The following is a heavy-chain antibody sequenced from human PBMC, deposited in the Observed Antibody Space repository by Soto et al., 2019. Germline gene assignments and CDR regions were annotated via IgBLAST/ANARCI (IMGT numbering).Heavy chain of an antibody. J-gene: IGHJ6*02. D-gene: IGHD1-7*01. Sequence: QVTLKESGPVLVRPTETLTLTCTVSGFSLSSSDMGVSWIRQAPGKAPEWLAHILSNDEKSYITSLRSRLTISKDTSKTQVVLTMTNVDPGDTGTYYCARMSWNYLGFYYGMGVWGQGTTVTVSS. CDR1: GFSLSSSDMG. CDR3: ARMSWNYLGFYYGMGV. V-gene: IGHV2-26*01. CDR2: ILSNDEK.